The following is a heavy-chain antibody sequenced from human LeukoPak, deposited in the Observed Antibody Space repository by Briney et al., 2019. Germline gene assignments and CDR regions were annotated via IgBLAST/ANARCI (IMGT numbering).Heavy chain of an antibody. Sequence: PGGSPRLSCTASGFTFGDYAMSWFRQAPGKGLEWVGFIRSKAYGGTTEYAASVKGRLTISRDDSNSIAYLQMNSLKTEDTAVYYCTVYCGGDCSINYWGQGTLVTVSS. J-gene: IGHJ4*02. CDR2: IRSKAYGGTT. D-gene: IGHD2-21*02. CDR3: TVYCGGDCSINY. CDR1: GFTFGDYA. V-gene: IGHV3-49*03.